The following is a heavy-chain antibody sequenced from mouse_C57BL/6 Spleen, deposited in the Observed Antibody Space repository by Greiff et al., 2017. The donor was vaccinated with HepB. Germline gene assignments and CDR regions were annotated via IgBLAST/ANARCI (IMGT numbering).Heavy chain of an antibody. CDR2: ISDGGRDT. CDR3: ARSTMVTNWYFDV. CDR1: GFTFSSYA. J-gene: IGHJ1*03. D-gene: IGHD2-13*01. V-gene: IGHV5-4*01. Sequence: EVHLVESGGGLVKPGGSLKLSCAASGFTFSSYAMSWVRQTPDKRLEWVATISDGGRDTYYPDNVKGRFTISRDNAKNNLYLQMRHLKSEDTARYYGARSTMVTNWYFDVGGTGTTVTGAS.